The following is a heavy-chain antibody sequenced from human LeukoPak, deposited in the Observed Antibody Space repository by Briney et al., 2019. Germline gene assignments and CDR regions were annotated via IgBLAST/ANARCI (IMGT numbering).Heavy chain of an antibody. V-gene: IGHV1-69*13. CDR2: IIPIFGTA. Sequence: GASMKVSCRTSGYTFTSHGITWVRQAAGQGLEWMGVIIPIFGTANYAQKFQGRVTITADESTSTAYMELSSLRSEDTAVYYCATSLSRVDFWSGLSDYWGQGTLVTVSS. D-gene: IGHD3-3*01. J-gene: IGHJ4*02. CDR3: ATSLSRVDFWSGLSDY. CDR1: GYTFTSHG.